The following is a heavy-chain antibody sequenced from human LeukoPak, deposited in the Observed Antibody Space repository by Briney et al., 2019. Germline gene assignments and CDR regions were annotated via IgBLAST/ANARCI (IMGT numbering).Heavy chain of an antibody. CDR1: GFIFSAYT. J-gene: IGHJ4*02. CDR2: ISSSGTYK. CDR3: ARVAQYYYDSSGYYCPDY. Sequence: GGSLRLSCAASGFIFSAYTMNWVRQAPGKGPEWVSSISSSGTYKYYADSVKGRFTISRDNAQNSVYLQMNSLRAEDTAVYYCARVAQYYYDSSGYYCPDYWGQGTLVTVSS. V-gene: IGHV3-21*01. D-gene: IGHD3-22*01.